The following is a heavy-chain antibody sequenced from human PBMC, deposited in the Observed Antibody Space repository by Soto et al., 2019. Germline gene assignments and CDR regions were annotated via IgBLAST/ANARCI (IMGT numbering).Heavy chain of an antibody. CDR3: AKDIRGLYNSESYGWFDP. J-gene: IGHJ5*02. Sequence: GGSLRLSCAASGFTFTIYTMGWVRQAPGKGLEWVSSIRSSGTNTYYADSVKGRFTVSRDNSRDTLYLQMNSLRAEDTAVYYCAKDIRGLYNSESYGWFDPWGQGTLVTVSS. CDR2: IRSSGTNT. V-gene: IGHV3-23*01. D-gene: IGHD3-10*01. CDR1: GFTFTIYT.